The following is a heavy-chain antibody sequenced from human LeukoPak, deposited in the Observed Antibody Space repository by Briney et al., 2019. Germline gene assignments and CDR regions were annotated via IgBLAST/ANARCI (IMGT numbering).Heavy chain of an antibody. Sequence: ASVKVSCKASGYTFTSYYMHWVRQAPGQGLEWMGIINPSGGSTSYAQKFQGRVTMTRDTSTSTVYMELSSLRSEDTAVYYCARDTVRSWYGGWFDPWGQGTLVTVSS. J-gene: IGHJ5*02. CDR3: ARDTVRSWYGGWFDP. V-gene: IGHV1-46*01. D-gene: IGHD6-13*01. CDR2: INPSGGST. CDR1: GYTFTSYY.